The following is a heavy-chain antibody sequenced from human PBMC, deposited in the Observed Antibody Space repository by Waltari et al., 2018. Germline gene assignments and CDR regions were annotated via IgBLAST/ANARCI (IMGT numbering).Heavy chain of an antibody. CDR2: ISSSSSPI. J-gene: IGHJ6*02. V-gene: IGHV3-48*03. CDR1: GFSLGSYE. D-gene: IGHD2-21*01. Sequence: EVQLVQSGGGLAQPGGSQTLSCVASGFSLGSYEMNWVRQAPGKGLEWVAYISSSSSPIYYADSVKGRFTISRDNDKNSLYLQMNSLRAEDTATYFCLISVVVLRYYPDLDVWGQGTTVTVSS. CDR3: LISVVVLRYYPDLDV.